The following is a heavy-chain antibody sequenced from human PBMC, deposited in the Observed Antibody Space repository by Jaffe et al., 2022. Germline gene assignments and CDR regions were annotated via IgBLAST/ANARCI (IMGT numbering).Heavy chain of an antibody. V-gene: IGHV3-15*01. J-gene: IGHJ4*02. CDR1: GFTFSNAW. CDR3: TTWDY. CDR2: IKTINEGGTT. Sequence: EVHLVESGGGLVEPGGSLRLSCAASGFTFSNAWMTWVRQAPGQGLEWVGRIKTINEGGTTDYAAPVKGRFTISRDESKDTLYLQMNSLQTDDTAVYYCTTWDYWGQGTLVTVSS.